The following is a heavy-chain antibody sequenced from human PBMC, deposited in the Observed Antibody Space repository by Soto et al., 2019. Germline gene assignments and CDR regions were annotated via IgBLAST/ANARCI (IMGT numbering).Heavy chain of an antibody. CDR3: AHGHLTGCFDP. CDR2: IYWDGDK. J-gene: IGHJ5*02. V-gene: IGHV2-5*02. D-gene: IGHD2-8*01. CDR1: GFSLSTSGVR. Sequence: QITLKESGPTLVKPTQTLTLTCTFSGFSLSTSGVRVGWIRQPPGKALEWLALIYWDGDKRYSPSLRSRLTITKDNSKNQVVLTMTNIDPVDTATYYCAHGHLTGCFDPLGQGTLVTVSS.